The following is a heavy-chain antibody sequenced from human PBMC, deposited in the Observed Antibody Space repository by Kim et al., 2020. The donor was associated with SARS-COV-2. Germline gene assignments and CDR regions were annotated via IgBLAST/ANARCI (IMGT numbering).Heavy chain of an antibody. D-gene: IGHD3-10*01. J-gene: IGHJ2*01. CDR3: AKDPGGHLPTWDSDL. V-gene: IGHV3-23*01. CDR2: IKEIGGGL. Sequence: GGSLRLSCAASGFTFSTFSMNWVRQAPGKGLEWVAAIKEIGGGLNFADSVKGRFTISRDNSKNTVYLQMNNLRAEDTAVYYCAKDPGGHLPTWDSDLWGRGTLVTVSS. CDR1: GFTFSTFS.